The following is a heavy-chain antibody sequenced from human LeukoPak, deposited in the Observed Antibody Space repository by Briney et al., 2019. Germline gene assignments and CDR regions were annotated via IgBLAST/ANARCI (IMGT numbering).Heavy chain of an antibody. D-gene: IGHD2-15*01. CDR2: IYSGGST. CDR1: GFTVSSNY. Sequence: GGSLRLSCAASGFTVSSNYMSWVRQAPGKGLEWVSVIYSGGSTYYADPVKGRFTISRDNSKNTLYLQMNSLRAEDTAVYYCARDDKRSGALDPWGQGTLVTVSS. V-gene: IGHV3-53*01. CDR3: ARDDKRSGALDP. J-gene: IGHJ5*02.